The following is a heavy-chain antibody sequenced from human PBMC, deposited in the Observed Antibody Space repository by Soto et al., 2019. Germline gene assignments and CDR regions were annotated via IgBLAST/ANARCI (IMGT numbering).Heavy chain of an antibody. V-gene: IGHV3-9*01. Sequence: EVQLVESGGGLVQPGRSLRLSCAASGFTFDDYAMHWVRQAPGKGLEWGSGISWNSGSIGYADSVKGRFTISRDNAKNSLYLHMNSLRAEDTAVYYCAKAVSSYYFAYWGQGTLVTVSS. CDR3: AKAVSSYYFAY. J-gene: IGHJ4*02. CDR1: GFTFDDYA. CDR2: ISWNSGSI.